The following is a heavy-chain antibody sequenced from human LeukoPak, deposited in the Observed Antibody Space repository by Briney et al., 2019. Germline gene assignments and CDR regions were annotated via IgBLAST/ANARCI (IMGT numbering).Heavy chain of an antibody. J-gene: IGHJ4*02. CDR2: INPNSGGT. CDR3: ARTKYDFWGPFDY. V-gene: IGHV1-2*02. D-gene: IGHD3-3*01. Sequence: ASVKVSCKASGYTFTGYYMHWVRQAPGQGLEWMGWINPNSGGTNYAQKFQGRVTMIRDTSISTAYMELSRLRSDDTAVYYCARTKYDFWGPFDYWGQGTLVTVSS. CDR1: GYTFTGYY.